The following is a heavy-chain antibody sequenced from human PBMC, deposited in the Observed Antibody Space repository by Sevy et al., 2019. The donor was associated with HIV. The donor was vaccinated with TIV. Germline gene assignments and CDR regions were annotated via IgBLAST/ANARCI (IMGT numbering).Heavy chain of an antibody. CDR3: ARTLEYSSSGGFDY. D-gene: IGHD6-6*01. J-gene: IGHJ4*02. V-gene: IGHV1-18*01. CDR2: ISAYNGNT. CDR1: GYTFTSYG. Sequence: ASVKVSCKASGYTFTSYGISWVRQAPGQGLEWMGWISAYNGNTNYAQKLQGTVTMTTDTSTSTAYMELRSLRSDDTAVYYCARTLEYSSSGGFDYWGQGTLVTVSS.